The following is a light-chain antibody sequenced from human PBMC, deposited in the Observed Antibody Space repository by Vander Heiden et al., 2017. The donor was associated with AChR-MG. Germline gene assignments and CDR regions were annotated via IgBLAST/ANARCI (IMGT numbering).Light chain of an antibody. CDR1: SRDVGSY. CDR2: EVT. J-gene: IGLJ2*01. Sequence: QSALTQPASVSASPGQSNTISCPGPSRDVGSYVPWYQQHPGKAPKLIIYEVTERPSGVSNRFSGSKSGNTASLTISGLQPEDEAHYHCCTDAGRDTVVFGGGTKLTVL. CDR3: CTDAGRDTVV. V-gene: IGLV2-23*02.